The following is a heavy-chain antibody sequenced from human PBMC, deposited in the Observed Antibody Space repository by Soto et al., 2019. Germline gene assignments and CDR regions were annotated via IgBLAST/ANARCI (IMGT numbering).Heavy chain of an antibody. CDR2: INAGNGNT. D-gene: IGHD5-18*01. Sequence: ASVKVSCKASGYTFTSYAMHWVRQAPGQRLEWMGWINAGNGNTKYSQKFQGRVTITRDTSASTAYMELSSLRSEDTAVYYCERGLNGYLHYFDYWGQGTLVTVSS. J-gene: IGHJ4*02. CDR3: ERGLNGYLHYFDY. CDR1: GYTFTSYA. V-gene: IGHV1-3*01.